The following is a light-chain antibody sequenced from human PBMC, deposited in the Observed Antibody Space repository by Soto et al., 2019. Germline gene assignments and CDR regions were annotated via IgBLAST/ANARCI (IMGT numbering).Light chain of an antibody. Sequence: DIQMTQSPSTLSASVGDRVTITCRASQSISSWLAWYQQKPGKAPKLLIYDASSLESGDPSRFSGSGSGTEFTLTISSLQPDDFATYYCQQYNSYLTFGGGTKVEIK. J-gene: IGKJ4*01. CDR2: DAS. CDR1: QSISSW. CDR3: QQYNSYLT. V-gene: IGKV1-5*01.